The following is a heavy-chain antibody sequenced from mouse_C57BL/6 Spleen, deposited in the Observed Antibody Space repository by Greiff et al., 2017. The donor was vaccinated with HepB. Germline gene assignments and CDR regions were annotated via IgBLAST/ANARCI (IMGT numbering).Heavy chain of an antibody. CDR2: INYDGSST. D-gene: IGHD2-3*01. Sequence: EVKLMESEGGLVQPGRSMKLSCTASGFTFSDYYMAWVRQVPEKGLEWVANINYDGSSTYYLDSLKSRFIISRDNAKNILYLQMSSLKSEDKATYYCARDGDGYYDYWGQGTTLTVSS. J-gene: IGHJ2*01. CDR1: GFTFSDYY. CDR3: ARDGDGYYDY. V-gene: IGHV5-16*01.